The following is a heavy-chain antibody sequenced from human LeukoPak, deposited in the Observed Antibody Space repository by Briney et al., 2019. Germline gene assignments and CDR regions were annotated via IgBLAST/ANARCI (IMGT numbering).Heavy chain of an antibody. Sequence: GRSLRLSCAASGFTFSSYGMHWVRQAPGKGLEWVAVISYDGSNKYYADSVKGRFTISRDNSKNTLYLHMNSLRAEDTAVYYCAKDPRKLVAATGAEYFQHWGQGTLVTVSS. J-gene: IGHJ1*01. CDR1: GFTFSSYG. CDR2: ISYDGSNK. V-gene: IGHV3-30*18. CDR3: AKDPRKLVAATGAEYFQH. D-gene: IGHD2-15*01.